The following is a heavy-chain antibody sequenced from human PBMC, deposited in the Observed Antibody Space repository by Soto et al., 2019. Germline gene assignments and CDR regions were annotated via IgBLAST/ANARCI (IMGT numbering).Heavy chain of an antibody. CDR3: ARAPQDDILTGYYKGFWFGP. J-gene: IGHJ5*02. CDR2: IYYSGST. Sequence: SETLSLTCTVSGGSISSYYWSWIRQPTGKGLEWIGYIYYSGSTNYNPSLKSRVTISVDTSKNQFSLKLSSVTAADTAVYYCARAPQDDILTGYYKGFWFGPWGQGTLVTVSS. V-gene: IGHV4-59*08. CDR1: GGSISSYY. D-gene: IGHD3-9*01.